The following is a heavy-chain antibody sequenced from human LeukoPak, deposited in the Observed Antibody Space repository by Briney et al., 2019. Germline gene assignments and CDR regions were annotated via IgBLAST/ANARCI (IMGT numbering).Heavy chain of an antibody. CDR3: ASLTTADAFDI. CDR2: IYDSGST. CDR1: GGSISSYY. V-gene: IGHV4-59*01. J-gene: IGHJ3*02. D-gene: IGHD3-22*01. Sequence: SETLSLTCTVSGGSISSYYWSWIRQPLGKGLEWIGYIYDSGSTNYNPSLKSRVTISVDTSKNQFSLKLSSVTAADTAVFYCASLTTADAFDIWGQGTMVTVSS.